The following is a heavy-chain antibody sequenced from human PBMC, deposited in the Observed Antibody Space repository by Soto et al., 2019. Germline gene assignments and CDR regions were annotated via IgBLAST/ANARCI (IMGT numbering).Heavy chain of an antibody. Sequence: ASVKAYFRASGYSFTSYAMQCALQTAWHRYEWMGWINGGNGTTKYSEKFEGRVRITRDTSAGGAYMWLSSLRYEDTAVYYCVRGELGFCSSTSCYGRYVFDFWGQGTLVTGSS. CDR1: GYSFTSYA. CDR2: INGGNGTT. D-gene: IGHD2-2*01. V-gene: IGHV1-3*01. J-gene: IGHJ4*01. CDR3: VRGELGFCSSTSCYGRYVFDF.